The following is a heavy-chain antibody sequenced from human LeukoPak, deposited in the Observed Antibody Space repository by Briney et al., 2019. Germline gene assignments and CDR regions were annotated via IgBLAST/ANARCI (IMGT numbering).Heavy chain of an antibody. Sequence: GGSLRPSCAASGFTFSTYWMSWVRQAPGKGLEWVANIKQDGSEKYYVDSVKGRSTISRDNAKNSLYLQMNSLRAEDTAVYYCARGAYYDFWSIDYWGQGTLVTVSS. D-gene: IGHD3-3*01. V-gene: IGHV3-7*01. CDR2: IKQDGSEK. CDR1: GFTFSTYW. J-gene: IGHJ4*02. CDR3: ARGAYYDFWSIDY.